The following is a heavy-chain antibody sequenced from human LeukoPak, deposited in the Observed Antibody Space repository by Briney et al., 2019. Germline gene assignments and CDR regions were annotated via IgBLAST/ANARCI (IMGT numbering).Heavy chain of an antibody. CDR1: GGSFSGYY. CDR3: ARICISNSCQADS. V-gene: IGHV4-34*01. Sequence: SETLSLTCAVYGGSFSGYYWSWIRQPPGKGLEWIGSIYYSGTTYYNPSLKSRVTMFVDTSQNQFSLKLSSVTAADTAVYYCARICISNSCQADSWGQGTLVTVSS. CDR2: IYYSGTT. J-gene: IGHJ4*02. D-gene: IGHD2-2*01.